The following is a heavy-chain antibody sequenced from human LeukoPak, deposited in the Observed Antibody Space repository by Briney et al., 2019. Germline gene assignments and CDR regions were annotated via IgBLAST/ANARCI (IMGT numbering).Heavy chain of an antibody. V-gene: IGHV3-48*04. J-gene: IGHJ6*04. Sequence: PGGSLRLSCAASGFTFSSYGMHWVRQAPGKGLEWVSYISSSGSTIYYADSVKGRFTISRDNAKNSLYLQMNSLGAEDTAVYYCAELGITMIGGVWGKGTTVTISS. CDR2: ISSSGSTI. CDR3: AELGITMIGGV. D-gene: IGHD3-10*02. CDR1: GFTFSSYG.